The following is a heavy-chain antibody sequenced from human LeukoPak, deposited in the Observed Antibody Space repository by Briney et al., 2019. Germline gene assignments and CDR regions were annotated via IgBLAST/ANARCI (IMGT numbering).Heavy chain of an antibody. D-gene: IGHD6-19*01. CDR3: TRTAPHSSGWCFDY. Sequence: GGSLRLFCTACGFIFGDYVMSWGRQAPGKGLEWVGFIRGKAYGATTEYAASVKGRFTISRDDSKSIAYLQMNSLKTEDTAVYYCTRTAPHSSGWCFDYWGQGTLVTVSS. CDR2: IRGKAYGATT. J-gene: IGHJ4*02. CDR1: GFIFGDYV. V-gene: IGHV3-49*04.